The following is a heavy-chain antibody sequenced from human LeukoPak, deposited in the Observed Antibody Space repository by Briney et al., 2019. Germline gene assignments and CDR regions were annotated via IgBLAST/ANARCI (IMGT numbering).Heavy chain of an antibody. CDR3: ARDGYEGRDY. Sequence: PGGSLRLSCAASGFTFSSKWMSWVRQAPGKGLEWVANIKQDGTEKYYADSVKGRFTISRDNAKKSLYLQMNSLRAEDTAVYYCARDGYEGRDYWGQGTLVTVSS. D-gene: IGHD5-18*01. CDR1: GFTFSSKW. J-gene: IGHJ4*02. CDR2: IKQDGTEK. V-gene: IGHV3-7*04.